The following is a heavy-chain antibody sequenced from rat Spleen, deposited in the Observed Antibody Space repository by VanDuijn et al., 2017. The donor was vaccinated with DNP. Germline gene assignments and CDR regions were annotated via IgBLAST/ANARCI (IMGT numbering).Heavy chain of an antibody. D-gene: IGHD1-2*01. CDR1: GFTFSDYY. CDR3: TRDNYSSYMPYYYVMDA. V-gene: IGHV5-22*01. CDR2: IDYEGSGT. Sequence: EVQLVESGGGLVQPGGSLKLSCAASGFTFSDYYMAWVRQTPKTGLEWVASIDYEGSGTHYGDSVRGRFTISRDNAKSTLYLQMNSLRSEDTATYYCTRDNYSSYMPYYYVMDAWGQGTSVTVSS. J-gene: IGHJ4*01.